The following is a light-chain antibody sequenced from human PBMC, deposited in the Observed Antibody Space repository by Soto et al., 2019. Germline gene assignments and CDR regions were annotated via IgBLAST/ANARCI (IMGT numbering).Light chain of an antibody. Sequence: QSVLTQPASVSGSPGQSITISCTGTSSDVGSYNLVSWYQQHPGKAPKLMIYEGSKRPSGVSNRFSGSKSGYTASLTISGLQAGDEADYYCCSYAGSSTFYYVFGTGTKVTVL. CDR1: SSDVGSYNL. CDR3: CSYAGSSTFYYV. CDR2: EGS. J-gene: IGLJ1*01. V-gene: IGLV2-23*01.